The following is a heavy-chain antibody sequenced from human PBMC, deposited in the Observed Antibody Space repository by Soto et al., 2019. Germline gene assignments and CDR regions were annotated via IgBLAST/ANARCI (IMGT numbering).Heavy chain of an antibody. D-gene: IGHD3-3*01. J-gene: IGHJ4*02. V-gene: IGHV4-30-2*01. CDR1: GGSISGGDYS. CDR3: ARTYWSGWGRRLFDS. CDR2: IWSAERI. Sequence: PSETLSLTCSVSGGSISGGDYSWSWIRQTPSKGLELIGYIWSAERIFSSPSLKSRVIISADRSKNQISLRLTSVTPADTAVYYCARTYWSGWGRRLFDSWGQGALVTVSS.